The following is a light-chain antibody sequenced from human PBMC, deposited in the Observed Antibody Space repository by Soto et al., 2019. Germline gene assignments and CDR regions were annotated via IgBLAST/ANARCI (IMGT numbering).Light chain of an antibody. J-gene: IGKJ5*01. Sequence: IQMTQSPSSLSASVGDRVIITCRASQTISSHLNWYQQKPGKAPNLLVYAASSLQSGVPSRFSGSGSGTDFTLTISCLQSEDFATYYCQQYYSYPITFGQGTRLEIK. CDR2: AAS. CDR3: QQYYSYPIT. CDR1: QTISSH. V-gene: IGKV1-39*01.